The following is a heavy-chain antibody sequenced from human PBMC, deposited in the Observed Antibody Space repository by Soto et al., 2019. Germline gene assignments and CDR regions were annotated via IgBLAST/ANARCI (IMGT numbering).Heavy chain of an antibody. Sequence: GGSLRLSCAASGFTFRDSGMHWVRQAPGKGLEWVADISSDGSIKFYGDSMKGRFTISRDNSKNTVYLQMNSLRREDTALYYCAKEGFNTTMAAGYVDYWGQGTLVTVSS. D-gene: IGHD5-18*01. J-gene: IGHJ4*02. CDR1: GFTFRDSG. CDR3: AKEGFNTTMAAGYVDY. V-gene: IGHV3-30*18. CDR2: ISSDGSIK.